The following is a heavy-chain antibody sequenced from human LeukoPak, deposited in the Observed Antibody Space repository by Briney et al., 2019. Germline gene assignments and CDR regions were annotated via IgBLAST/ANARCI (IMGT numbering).Heavy chain of an antibody. D-gene: IGHD3-3*01. CDR1: GGSISSYY. CDR2: IYYSGST. Sequence: KPSETLSLTCTVSGGSISSYYWSWIRQPPGKGLEWIGYIYYSGSTNYNPSLESRVTISVDTSKNQFSLKLSSVTAADTAVYYCAREKRGDYDFWSGSSSYYYYMDVWGKGTTVTVSS. J-gene: IGHJ6*03. V-gene: IGHV4-59*01. CDR3: AREKRGDYDFWSGSSSYYYYMDV.